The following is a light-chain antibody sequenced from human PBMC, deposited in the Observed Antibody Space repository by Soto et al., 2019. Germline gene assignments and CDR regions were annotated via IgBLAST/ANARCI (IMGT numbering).Light chain of an antibody. CDR1: QSVGSN. V-gene: IGKV3-15*01. CDR3: QQYNKWPPLT. J-gene: IGKJ1*01. Sequence: VMTQSPATLSVSLGERATLSCRASQSVGSNLAWYQQKPGQAPRLLIYGASTRATDIPARFSGSGSATEFTLTISSLQSEDFAVYYCQQYNKWPPLTFGRGTKVDIK. CDR2: GAS.